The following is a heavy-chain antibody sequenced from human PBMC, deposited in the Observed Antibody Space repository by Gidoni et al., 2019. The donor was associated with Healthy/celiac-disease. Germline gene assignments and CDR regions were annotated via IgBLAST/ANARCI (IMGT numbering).Heavy chain of an antibody. D-gene: IGHD2-2*01. Sequence: QVQLVESGGGVVQPGRSLRLSCAASGFTFSSYCRHWVRQAPGKGLEWVAVIWYDGSNKYYADSVKGRFTISRDNSKNTLYLQMNSLRAEDTAVYYCAREGIVVVPAANRSGMDVWGQGTTVTVSS. CDR3: AREGIVVVPAANRSGMDV. J-gene: IGHJ6*02. CDR1: GFTFSSYC. CDR2: IWYDGSNK. V-gene: IGHV3-33*01.